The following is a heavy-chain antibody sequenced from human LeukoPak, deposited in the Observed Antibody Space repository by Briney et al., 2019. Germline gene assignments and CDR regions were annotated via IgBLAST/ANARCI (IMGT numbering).Heavy chain of an antibody. CDR1: GFTFSDYW. CDR3: ARDGGIIRFGGQDV. D-gene: IGHD3-16*01. CDR2: MNRDGGER. J-gene: IGHJ6*02. V-gene: IGHV3-7*01. Sequence: GGSLRLSCAASGFTFSDYWLSWVRQAPGKGLEWVANMNRDGGERNYVDSMKGRITISRGNAKNSLYLQMNSLRVEDTAVYYCARDGGIIRFGGQDVWGQGTTVTVS.